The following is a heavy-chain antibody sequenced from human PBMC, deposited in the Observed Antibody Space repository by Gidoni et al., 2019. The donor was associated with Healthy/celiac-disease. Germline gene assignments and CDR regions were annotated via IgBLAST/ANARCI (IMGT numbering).Heavy chain of an antibody. Sequence: EVQLVESGGGLVQPGGSLRLSCAASGVTVSSNYMSWVRQAPGKGLEWVSVIYSGGSTYYADSVKGRFTISRDNSKNTLYLQMNSLRAEDTAVYYCASFSGYDDRYFDYWGQGTLVTVSS. V-gene: IGHV3-66*01. CDR1: GVTVSSNY. CDR3: ASFSGYDDRYFDY. CDR2: IYSGGST. J-gene: IGHJ4*02. D-gene: IGHD5-12*01.